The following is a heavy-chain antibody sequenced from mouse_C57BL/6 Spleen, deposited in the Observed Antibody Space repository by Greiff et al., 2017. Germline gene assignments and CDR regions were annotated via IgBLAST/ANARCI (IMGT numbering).Heavy chain of an antibody. CDR1: GYTFTSYW. D-gene: IGHD4-1*01. Sequence: QVQLQQPGTELVRPGASVKLSCKASGYTFTSYWMHWVKQRPGQGLEWIGNINPSNGGTNYNEKFKSKATLTVDKSSSTAYMQLSSLTSEDSAVYYCAREGGLGRYVDYWGQGTTLTVSS. CDR3: AREGGLGRYVDY. CDR2: INPSNGGT. J-gene: IGHJ2*01. V-gene: IGHV1-53*01.